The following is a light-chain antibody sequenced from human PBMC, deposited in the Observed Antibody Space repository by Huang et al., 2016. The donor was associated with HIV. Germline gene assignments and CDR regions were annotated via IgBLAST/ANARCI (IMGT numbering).Light chain of an antibody. CDR3: QQYYRIPQT. J-gene: IGKJ1*01. CDR1: QSVLYSSNNKNY. CDR2: WAS. V-gene: IGKV4-1*01. Sequence: DIVMTQPPDSLTVSLGERATIKCRSSQSVLYSSNNKNYLAWFQQKPGQAPRLLIYWASARESGVPDRVSGSGSGTDFTLTISRLEAEDAAIYYCQQYYRIPQTFGQGTRVEIK.